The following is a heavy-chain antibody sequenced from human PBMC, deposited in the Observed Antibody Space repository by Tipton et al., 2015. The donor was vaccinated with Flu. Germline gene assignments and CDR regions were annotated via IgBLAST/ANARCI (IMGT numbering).Heavy chain of an antibody. D-gene: IGHD4-11*01. CDR3: TREVDYTLDY. J-gene: IGHJ4*02. Sequence: QLVQSGAEVKKPGSSVKVSCKASRGTFSSNTIQWVRRAPGQGLEWMGRIIPTSGTANYAQKFQGRVTITADVSTDTAYMELSDLISEDTAVYYCTREVDYTLDYWGQGTLVTVSS. V-gene: IGHV1-69*15. CDR2: IIPTSGTA. CDR1: RGTFSSNT.